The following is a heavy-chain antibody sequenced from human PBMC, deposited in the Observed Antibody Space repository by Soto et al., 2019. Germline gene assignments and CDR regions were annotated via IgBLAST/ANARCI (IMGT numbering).Heavy chain of an antibody. Sequence: SEPLSLTCTVSGGSISSGDYYWSWIRQPPGKGLEWIGYIYYSGSTYYNPSLKSRVTISVDTSKNQFSLKLSSVTAADTAVYYCARDLAHGDYGYFDYWGQGTLVTVSS. D-gene: IGHD4-17*01. CDR1: GGSISSGDYY. V-gene: IGHV4-30-4*01. J-gene: IGHJ4*02. CDR3: ARDLAHGDYGYFDY. CDR2: IYYSGST.